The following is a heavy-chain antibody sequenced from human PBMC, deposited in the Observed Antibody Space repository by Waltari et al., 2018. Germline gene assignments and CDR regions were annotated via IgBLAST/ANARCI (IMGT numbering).Heavy chain of an antibody. V-gene: IGHV4-39*01. Sequence: RQRQDSGQGRVKLSGTLSPTGTVSVGPISSSSNYWGWVGQPPGKGLEWIGSIYYSGSTYYNPSLKSRVTISVDTSKNQFSLKLSSVTAADTAVNYCARSTVTTSNWFDPWGQGTLVTVSS. D-gene: IGHD4-4*01. CDR3: ARSTVTTSNWFDP. CDR1: VGPISSSSNY. CDR2: IYYSGST. J-gene: IGHJ5*02.